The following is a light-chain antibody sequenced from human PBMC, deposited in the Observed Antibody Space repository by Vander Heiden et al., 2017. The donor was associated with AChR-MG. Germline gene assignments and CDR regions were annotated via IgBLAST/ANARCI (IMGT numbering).Light chain of an antibody. CDR2: GAF. CDR3: QQEVGSTYT. Sequence: EIVLTQSPGTLSLSPGERATLSCRASRSLSSNNLAWYQQKPGQAPRLLIYGAFIRSTGIPDRFRGSGSGADFSLTISRLEPEDFAVYYCQQEVGSTYTFGEGTKLEIK. V-gene: IGKV3-20*01. CDR1: RSLSSNN. J-gene: IGKJ2*01.